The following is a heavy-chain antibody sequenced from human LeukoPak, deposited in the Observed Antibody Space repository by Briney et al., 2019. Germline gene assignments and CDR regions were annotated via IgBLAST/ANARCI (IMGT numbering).Heavy chain of an antibody. J-gene: IGHJ4*02. CDR1: GGTFSSYA. D-gene: IGHD6-6*01. V-gene: IGHV1-69*13. Sequence: ASVKVSCKASGGTFSSYAISWVRQAPGQGLEWMGGIIPIFGTANYAQKFQGRVTITADESTSTAYMELSSLRSEDTAVYYCARGLQEYSSSSDFDYWGQGTLVTVSS. CDR2: IIPIFGTA. CDR3: ARGLQEYSSSSDFDY.